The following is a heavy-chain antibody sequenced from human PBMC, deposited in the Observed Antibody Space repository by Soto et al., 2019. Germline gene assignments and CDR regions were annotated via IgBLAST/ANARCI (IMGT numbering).Heavy chain of an antibody. Sequence: LRLSCAASGFTFSSYGMHWVRQAPGKGLEWVAVISYDGSNKYYADSVKGRFTISRDNSKNTLYLQMNSLRAEDTAVYYCAKVRHYDILTGPDFDYWGQGTLVTVSS. CDR1: GFTFSSYG. CDR2: ISYDGSNK. D-gene: IGHD3-9*01. CDR3: AKVRHYDILTGPDFDY. J-gene: IGHJ4*02. V-gene: IGHV3-30*18.